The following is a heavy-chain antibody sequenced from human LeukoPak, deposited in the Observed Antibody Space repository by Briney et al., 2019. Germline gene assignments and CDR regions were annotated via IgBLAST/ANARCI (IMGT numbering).Heavy chain of an antibody. CDR1: GYTFTVHY. J-gene: IGHJ4*02. V-gene: IGHV1-2*02. D-gene: IGHD3-9*01. CDR2: VSPFNGAT. Sequence: ASVKVSCKASGYTFTVHYIHWLRQAPGQGLEWMGWVSPFNGATKYAQKFQGRVTMTRDTSISTAYIELNSLRSDDTAVYYCARCQECDYAILTGYPDLDYWGQGTLVTVSS. CDR3: ARCQECDYAILTGYPDLDY.